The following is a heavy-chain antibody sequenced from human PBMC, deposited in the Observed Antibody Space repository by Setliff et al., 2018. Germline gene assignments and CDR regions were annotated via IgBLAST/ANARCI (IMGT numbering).Heavy chain of an antibody. J-gene: IGHJ4*02. CDR1: GVDVIERLYY. V-gene: IGHV4-39*01. Sequence: SETLSLTCSASGVDVIERLYYWSWVRQSPGKGLEWIGTRYYTGTTFYNPSLESRVAVSLDASEKKFSLNLRSVTTADTAVYYCARHFYPPDFFAHWGQGLLVTRLL. D-gene: IGHD3-3*01. CDR2: RYYTGTT. CDR3: ARHFYPPDFFAH.